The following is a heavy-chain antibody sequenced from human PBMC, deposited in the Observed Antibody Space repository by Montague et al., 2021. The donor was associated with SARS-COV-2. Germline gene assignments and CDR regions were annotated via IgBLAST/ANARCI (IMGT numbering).Heavy chain of an antibody. CDR1: GFTFSSYW. CDR3: ARDSFWSGYYTDYYGMDV. Sequence: SLRLSCAASGFTFSSYWMSWVRQAPGKGLEWVANIKQDGSEKYYVDSVKGRFTISRDNAKNSLYLQMNSLRAEGTAVYYCARDSFWSGYYTDYYGMDVWGQGTTVTVSS. D-gene: IGHD3-3*01. CDR2: IKQDGSEK. J-gene: IGHJ6*02. V-gene: IGHV3-7*01.